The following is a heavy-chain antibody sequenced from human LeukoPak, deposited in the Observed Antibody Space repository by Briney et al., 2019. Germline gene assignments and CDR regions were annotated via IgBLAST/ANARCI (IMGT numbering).Heavy chain of an antibody. CDR1: GGSFSGYY. Sequence: PSETLSLTCAVYGGSFSGYYWSWIRQPPGKGLEWIGYIYYSGSTNYNPSLKSRVTISVDTSKNQFSLKLSSVTAADTAVYYCARALKSESSSWYSPSAFDIWGQGTMVTVSS. D-gene: IGHD6-13*01. J-gene: IGHJ3*02. CDR3: ARALKSESSSWYSPSAFDI. CDR2: IYYSGST. V-gene: IGHV4-34*01.